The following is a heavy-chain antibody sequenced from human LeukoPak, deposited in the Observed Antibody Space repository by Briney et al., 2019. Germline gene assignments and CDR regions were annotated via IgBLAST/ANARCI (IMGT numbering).Heavy chain of an antibody. CDR3: ARGGYFDWLLSHSDY. D-gene: IGHD3-9*01. V-gene: IGHV3-30*04. J-gene: IGHJ4*02. CDR1: GFTFSSYA. Sequence: GGSLRLSCAASGFTFSSYAMHWVRQAPGKGLEWVAVISYDGSNKYYADSVKGRFTISRDNSKNTLYLQMNSLRAEDTAVYYSARGGYFDWLLSHSDYWGQGTLVTVSS. CDR2: ISYDGSNK.